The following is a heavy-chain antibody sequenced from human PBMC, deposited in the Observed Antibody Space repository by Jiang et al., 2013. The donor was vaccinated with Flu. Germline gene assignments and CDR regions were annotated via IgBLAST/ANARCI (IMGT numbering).Heavy chain of an antibody. CDR1: GFTFSSYS. J-gene: IGHJ4*02. CDR2: ISSSSSYI. CDR3: ARGSYGLRVFDY. D-gene: IGHD5-18*01. V-gene: IGHV3-21*01. Sequence: VQLVESGGGLVKPGGSLRLSCAASGFTFSSYSMNWVRQAPGKGLEWVSSISSSSSYIYYADSVKGRFTISRDNAKNSLYLQMNSLRAEDTAVYYCARGSYGLRVFDYWGQGTLVTVSS.